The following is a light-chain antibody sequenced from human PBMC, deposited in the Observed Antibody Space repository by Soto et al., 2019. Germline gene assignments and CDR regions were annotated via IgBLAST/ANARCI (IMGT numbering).Light chain of an antibody. CDR3: QSYDATIQV. V-gene: IGLV6-57*01. Sequence: NFMLTQPHSVSESPGKTVIISCTRSSGSIASNYVQWYQQRPGSSPTTVIYEDNQRPSGVPDRFSGSIDSSSNSASLTISGLETEDEADYFRQSYDATIQVFGGGTKLTVL. J-gene: IGLJ3*02. CDR2: EDN. CDR1: SGSIASNY.